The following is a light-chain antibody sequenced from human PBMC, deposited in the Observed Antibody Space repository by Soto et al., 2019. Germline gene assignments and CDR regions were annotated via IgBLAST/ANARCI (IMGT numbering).Light chain of an antibody. CDR3: SAYAGSSTWV. Sequence: QSAPTQPPSASGSPGQSVTFSCTGTSSDVGGYNYVSWYQQYPGKAPKLIIYEVYKRPSGVPDRFSGSKSANTASLTVSGLQPEDEADYYCSAYAGSSTWVFGGGTKLTVL. CDR1: SSDVGGYNY. J-gene: IGLJ2*01. V-gene: IGLV2-8*01. CDR2: EVY.